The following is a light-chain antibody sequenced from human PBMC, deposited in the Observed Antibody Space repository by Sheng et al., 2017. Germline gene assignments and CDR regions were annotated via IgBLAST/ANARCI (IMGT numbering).Light chain of an antibody. CDR1: QLISNY. V-gene: IGKV1-33*01. CDR2: DAS. Sequence: DIQMTQSPSSLSASVGDTVTITCQASQLISNYLNWYQQKPGKAPKLLIYDASNLETGVPSRFTGSGFGTDFTFTISSLQPEDIAVYYCQQYDDLPLTLGPGTKVDI. J-gene: IGKJ3*01. CDR3: QQYDDLPLT.